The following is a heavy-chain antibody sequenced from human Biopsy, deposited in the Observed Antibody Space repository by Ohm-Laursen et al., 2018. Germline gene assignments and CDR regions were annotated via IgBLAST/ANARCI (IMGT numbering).Heavy chain of an antibody. J-gene: IGHJ4*02. V-gene: IGHV1-24*01. CDR3: ATGPYYDTRFYYNVRPFDF. CDR2: FDREERKT. D-gene: IGHD3-10*01. Sequence: ASVKLSCKVSGYTLTELSIHWVRQTGGKGLEWMGGFDREERKTVYAEKFQGRVTMTEDTSTDTVYMEVTSLRPDDTAVYYCATGPYYDTRFYYNVRPFDFWGQGTLVTVSS. CDR1: GYTLTELS.